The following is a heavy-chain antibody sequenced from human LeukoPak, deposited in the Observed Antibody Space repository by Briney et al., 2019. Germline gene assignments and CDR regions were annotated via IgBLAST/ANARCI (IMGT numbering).Heavy chain of an antibody. CDR3: ARGPPLFDP. CDR2: ISRSRTTI. V-gene: IGHV3-48*04. CDR1: GFSISDYS. Sequence: PGGSLRLSCAASGFSISDYSMNWVRQAPGKGLEWVSHISRSRTTIYYADSVKGRFTISADNAKNSLSLQMNSLTAEDTAVYYCARGPPLFDPWGQGILVAVSS. J-gene: IGHJ5*02.